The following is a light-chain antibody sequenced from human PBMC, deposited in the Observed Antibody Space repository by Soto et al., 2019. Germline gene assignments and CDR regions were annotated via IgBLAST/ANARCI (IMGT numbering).Light chain of an antibody. CDR1: QSVSSN. CDR2: GAS. Sequence: EIVMTQSPATLSVSPGERATLSCRASQSVSSNLAWYQQKPGQAPRLLIYGASTRATGIPARFSGSGSGTECTLTIRSLQSEDFAVYYCQHYNNWPPWTFGQGTKVAIK. J-gene: IGKJ1*01. V-gene: IGKV3-15*01. CDR3: QHYNNWPPWT.